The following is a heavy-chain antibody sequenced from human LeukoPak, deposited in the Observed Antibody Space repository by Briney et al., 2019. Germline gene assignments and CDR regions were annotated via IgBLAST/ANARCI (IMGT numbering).Heavy chain of an antibody. D-gene: IGHD3-9*01. CDR3: AKDLQSYFDWLPKPGCSDY. CDR2: ISGSGGST. CDR1: GFTFSSYA. V-gene: IGHV3-23*01. J-gene: IGHJ4*02. Sequence: GGSLRLSCAASGFTFSSYAMSWVRQAPGKGLEWVSAISGSGGSTYYADSVKGRFTISRDNSKNTLYLQMNSLRAEDTAVYYCAKDLQSYFDWLPKPGCSDYWGQGTLVTVSS.